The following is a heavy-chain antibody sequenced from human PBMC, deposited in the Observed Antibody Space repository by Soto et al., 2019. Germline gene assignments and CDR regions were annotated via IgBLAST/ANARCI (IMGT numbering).Heavy chain of an antibody. CDR1: GFTFSSYD. J-gene: IGHJ4*02. Sequence: GSLRLSCAASGFTFSSYDMSWVRQAPGKGLEWVAAISGSGGSTYYADSVKGRFTISRDNSKNTLYLQMNSLRAEDTAVYYCAKFSPSSSGLFARLAYWGQGTLVTLAS. CDR3: AKFSPSSSGLFARLAY. D-gene: IGHD6-6*01. CDR2: ISGSGGST. V-gene: IGHV3-23*01.